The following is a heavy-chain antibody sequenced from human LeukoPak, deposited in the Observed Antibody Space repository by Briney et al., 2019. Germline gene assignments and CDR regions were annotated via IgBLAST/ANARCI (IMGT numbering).Heavy chain of an antibody. J-gene: IGHJ6*02. Sequence: GASVKVSCKASGDTFTSYLMHWMRQAPGHGLEWMGMINPSGGSTTYAQKFQGRVTMTRDTSTSTVYMELSSLRSEDTAMYYCARESSTSSLVYYYGMDVWGQGTTVTVSS. D-gene: IGHD6-6*01. CDR3: ARESSTSSLVYYYGMDV. CDR1: GDTFTSYL. V-gene: IGHV1-46*01. CDR2: INPSGGST.